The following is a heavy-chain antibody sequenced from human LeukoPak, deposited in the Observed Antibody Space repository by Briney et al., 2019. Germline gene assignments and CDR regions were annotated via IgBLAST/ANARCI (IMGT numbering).Heavy chain of an antibody. CDR1: GGSISSSTYF. CDR3: ARTSMIRGVIIRGFDP. V-gene: IGHV4-31*03. CDR2: MYSSGTT. J-gene: IGHJ5*02. Sequence: SETLSLTCTVSGGSISSSTYFWGWIRQPPGKGLEWIGYMYSSGTTYYNPSLKSRVTIFADTSKSQFSLKLSSVTAADTAVYYCARTSMIRGVIIRGFDPWGQGTLVTVSS. D-gene: IGHD3-10*01.